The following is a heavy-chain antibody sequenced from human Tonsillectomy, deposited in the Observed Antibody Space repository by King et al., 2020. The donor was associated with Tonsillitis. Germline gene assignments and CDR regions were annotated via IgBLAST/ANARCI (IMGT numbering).Heavy chain of an antibody. V-gene: IGHV4-39*01. J-gene: IGHJ1*01. CDR2: INYSGST. CDR1: GCSISSSSYY. D-gene: IGHD6-13*01. Sequence: QLQESGPGLVKPSETLSLTCTVSGCSISSSSYYWGWILQPPGKGLEWIGSINYSGSTYYNPSLKSRVTISVDTSKNQFSLKLSSVTAADTAVYYCVVFFASAGTSHWGQGTLVTVSS. CDR3: VVFFASAGTSH.